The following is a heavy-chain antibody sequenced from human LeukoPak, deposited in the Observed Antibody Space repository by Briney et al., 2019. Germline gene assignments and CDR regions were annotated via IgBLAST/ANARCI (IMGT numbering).Heavy chain of an antibody. V-gene: IGHV1-69*13. CDR1: GGTFSSYA. Sequence: SVKVSCKASGGTFSSYAISWVRQAPGQGLEWMGGIIPIFGTANYAQKFQGRVTITADESASTAYVELSSLRSEDTAVYYCATSPIVGATPGYYYYYMDVWGKGTTVTVSS. CDR2: IIPIFGTA. J-gene: IGHJ6*03. CDR3: ATSPIVGATPGYYYYYMDV. D-gene: IGHD1-26*01.